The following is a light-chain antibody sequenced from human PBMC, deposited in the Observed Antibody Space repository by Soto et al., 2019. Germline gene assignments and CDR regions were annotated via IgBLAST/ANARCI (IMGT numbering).Light chain of an antibody. Sequence: EVVMTQSPATLSVSPGERATLSSRASQSVSSNLAWYQQKVGQAPRLLIYRASTRATGIPARFSGSGSGTEFTLTISSLQSEDFAVYYCQPHNNWPLTFGGGTKVEIK. CDR2: RAS. CDR1: QSVSSN. CDR3: QPHNNWPLT. J-gene: IGKJ4*01. V-gene: IGKV3-15*01.